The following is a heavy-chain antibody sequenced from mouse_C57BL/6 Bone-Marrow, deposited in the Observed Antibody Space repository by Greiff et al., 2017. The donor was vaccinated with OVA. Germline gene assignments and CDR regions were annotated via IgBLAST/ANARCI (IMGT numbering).Heavy chain of an antibody. Sequence: QVQLQQPGAELVRPGTSVKLSCKASGYTFTSYWMHWVKQRPGQGLEWIGVIDPSDSYTNYNQKFKGKATLTVDTSSSTAYMQLSSLTSEDSAVYYCAIGLRWYFDVWGTGTTGTVSS. V-gene: IGHV1-59*01. CDR3: AIGLRWYFDV. CDR2: IDPSDSYT. J-gene: IGHJ1*03. D-gene: IGHD2-12*01. CDR1: GYTFTSYW.